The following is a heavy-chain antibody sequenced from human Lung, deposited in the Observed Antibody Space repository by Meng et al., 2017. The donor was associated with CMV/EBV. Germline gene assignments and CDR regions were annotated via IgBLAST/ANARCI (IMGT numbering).Heavy chain of an antibody. D-gene: IGHD4-11*01. CDR2: IDTGNANV. CDR1: GYTSSRYA. Sequence: SSKAFGYTSSRYAIHWVRQAPGQRLEWMGWIDTGNANVRYSQKFQGRVTITRDTSASTVYMEVSSLSPEDTALYYCATNDYPAMDVWGLGTAVTVSS. CDR3: ATNDYPAMDV. J-gene: IGHJ6*02. V-gene: IGHV1-3*04.